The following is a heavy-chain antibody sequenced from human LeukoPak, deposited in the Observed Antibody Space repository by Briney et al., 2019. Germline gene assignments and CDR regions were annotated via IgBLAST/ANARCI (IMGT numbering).Heavy chain of an antibody. D-gene: IGHD3-3*01. CDR1: GFTFSSYS. J-gene: IGHJ4*02. V-gene: IGHV3-21*01. CDR2: ISSSSSYI. Sequence: GGSLRLSCAASGFTFSSYSMNWVRQAPGKGLEWVSSISSSSSYIYYADSVKGRFTISRDNAKNSLYLQMNSLRAEDTAVYYCARGGYYDFWSGYSHFDYWGQGTLVTVSS. CDR3: ARGGYYDFWSGYSHFDY.